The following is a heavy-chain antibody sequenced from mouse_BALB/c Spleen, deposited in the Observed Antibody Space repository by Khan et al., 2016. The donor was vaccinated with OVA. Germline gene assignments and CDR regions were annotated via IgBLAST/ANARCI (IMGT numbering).Heavy chain of an antibody. J-gene: IGHJ3*01. CDR2: ISSGGDNT. Sequence: EVELVESGGGLVKPGGSLKLSCAASGFTFSSFTMSWVRQTPEKRLEWVASISSGGDNTYYPDSVKGRFPISRDNAKKNLYLQMSSLRSEDTALYYCARSNYGPFAYWGQGTLVTVSA. D-gene: IGHD1-1*02. V-gene: IGHV5-9*03. CDR1: GFTFSSFT. CDR3: ARSNYGPFAY.